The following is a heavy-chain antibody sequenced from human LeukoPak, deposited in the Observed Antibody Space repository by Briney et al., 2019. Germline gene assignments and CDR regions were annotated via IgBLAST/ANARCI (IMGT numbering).Heavy chain of an antibody. CDR3: ARGPAAAAPHDY. V-gene: IGHV4-30-4*07. CDR1: GGSISSGGYS. J-gene: IGHJ4*02. D-gene: IGHD6-13*01. Sequence: SETLSLTCAVSGGSISSGGYSWSWIRQPPGKGLEWIGYIYYSGSTYYNPSLKSRVTISVDTSKNQFSLKLSSVTAADTAVYYCARGPAAAAPHDYWGQGTLVTVSS. CDR2: IYYSGST.